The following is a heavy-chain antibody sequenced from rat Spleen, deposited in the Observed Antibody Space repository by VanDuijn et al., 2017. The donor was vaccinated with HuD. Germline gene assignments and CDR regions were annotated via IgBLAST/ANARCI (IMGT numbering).Heavy chain of an antibody. CDR3: ARLTPADY. J-gene: IGHJ2*01. V-gene: IGHV5-29*01. CDR2: ISYDGSST. CDR1: GFTFSDYY. D-gene: IGHD1-11*01. Sequence: EVQLVESDGGLVQPGRSLKLSCAASGFTFSDYYMAWVRQAPTKGLEWVATISYDGSSTYYRDSVKGRFTISRDNAKSTLYLQMNSLRSEDTATYYCARLTPADYWCQGVMVTVSS.